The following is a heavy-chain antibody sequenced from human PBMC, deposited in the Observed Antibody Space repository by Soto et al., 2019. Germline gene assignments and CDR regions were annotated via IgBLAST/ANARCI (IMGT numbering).Heavy chain of an antibody. CDR2: ISYDGSNK. CDR3: AKDSTAMAKYYFDY. J-gene: IGHJ4*02. V-gene: IGHV3-30*18. Sequence: PGGSLRLSCAAPGFTFSSYGMHWVRQAPGKGLEWVAVISYDGSNKYYADSVKGRFTISRDNSKNTLYLQMNSLRAEDTAVYYCAKDSTAMAKYYFDYWGQGTLVTVSS. CDR1: GFTFSSYG. D-gene: IGHD5-18*01.